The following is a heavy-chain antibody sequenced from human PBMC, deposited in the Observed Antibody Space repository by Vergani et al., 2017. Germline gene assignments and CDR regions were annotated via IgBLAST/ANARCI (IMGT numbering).Heavy chain of an antibody. CDR2: ITPFNGNT. Sequence: QMQLVQSGAEVKKTGSSVKVSCKASGYTFTYRYLHWVRQAPGQALEWMGWITPFNGNTNYAQKFQDRVTITRDRSMSTAYMELSSLRSEDTAMYYCARGLRFSPNWFDPWGQGTLVTVSS. D-gene: IGHD3-3*01. CDR3: ARGLRFSPNWFDP. J-gene: IGHJ5*02. V-gene: IGHV1-45*02. CDR1: GYTFTYRY.